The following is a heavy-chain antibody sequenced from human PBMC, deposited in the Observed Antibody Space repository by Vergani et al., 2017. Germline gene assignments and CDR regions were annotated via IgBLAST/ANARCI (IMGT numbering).Heavy chain of an antibody. CDR1: GYSFTSYW. CDR3: ARGTPYYDFWRLGXFDY. D-gene: IGHD3-3*01. Sequence: EVQLVQSGAEVKKPGESLKISCKGSGYSFTSYWIGWVRQMPGKGLEWMGIIYPGDSDTRYSPSFQGQVSISPDKSISTAYLQWSSLKASDTAMYYCARGTPYYDFWRLGXFDYWGQGTLVTVSS. J-gene: IGHJ4*02. V-gene: IGHV5-51*01. CDR2: IYPGDSDT.